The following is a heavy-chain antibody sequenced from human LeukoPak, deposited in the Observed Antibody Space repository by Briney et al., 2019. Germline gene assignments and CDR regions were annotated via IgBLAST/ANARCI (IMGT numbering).Heavy chain of an antibody. Sequence: PGGSLRLSCAASGFTFSSYSMNWVRQAPGKGLEWVSSISSSSSYIYYADSVKGRFTISRDNAKNSLYLQMNSLRAEDTAVYYCASYYDSSSSDLFDYWGQGTLVTVSS. D-gene: IGHD6-6*01. CDR1: GFTFSSYS. V-gene: IGHV3-21*01. CDR3: ASYYDSSSSDLFDY. J-gene: IGHJ4*02. CDR2: ISSSSSYI.